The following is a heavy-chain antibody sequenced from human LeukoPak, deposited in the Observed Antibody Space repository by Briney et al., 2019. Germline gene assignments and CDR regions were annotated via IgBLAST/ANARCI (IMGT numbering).Heavy chain of an antibody. CDR2: ISGSGGST. CDR3: GRVGDGYNDNY. Sequence: GGSLRLSCAAFGFTFSSYAMSWVRQAPGGGLEWVSAISGSGGSTYYADSVKGRFTISRDNSKNTLYLQMNSLRAEDTAVYYCGRVGDGYNDNYWGQGTLVTVSS. D-gene: IGHD5-12*01. CDR1: GFTFSSYA. V-gene: IGHV3-23*01. J-gene: IGHJ4*02.